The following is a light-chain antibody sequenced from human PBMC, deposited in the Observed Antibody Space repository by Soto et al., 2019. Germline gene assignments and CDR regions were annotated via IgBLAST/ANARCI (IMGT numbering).Light chain of an antibody. J-gene: IGKJ1*01. CDR2: GAS. Sequence: EIVLTQSPGTLSLSPGERATLSCRASQSVTNNYLAWYQQKPGQAPRLLIYGASIRATGIPDRFSGSGSGTDFTLTISRLEPEDFAVYYCQHYGTSPAFGQGTKVEIK. V-gene: IGKV3-20*01. CDR1: QSVTNNY. CDR3: QHYGTSPA.